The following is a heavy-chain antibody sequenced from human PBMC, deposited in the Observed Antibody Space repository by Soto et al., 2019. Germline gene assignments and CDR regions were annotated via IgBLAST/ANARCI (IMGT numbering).Heavy chain of an antibody. CDR3: ARQRTTVVTQAYFDH. V-gene: IGHV4-39*01. CDR2: IYYSGRS. CDR1: GGSLTSSSYY. Sequence: XTLSLPCTVSGGSLTSSSYYWGWIRQPPGKGLEWIWGIYYSGRSYYNTSLKSRVTMSVDTSKNQFSLTLNSVTAADAAVYYCARQRTTVVTQAYFDHWGQGTLGTVSS. J-gene: IGHJ4*02. D-gene: IGHD4-17*01.